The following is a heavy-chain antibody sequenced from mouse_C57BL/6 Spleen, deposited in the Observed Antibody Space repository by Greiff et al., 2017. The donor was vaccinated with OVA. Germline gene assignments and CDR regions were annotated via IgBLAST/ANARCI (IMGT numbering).Heavy chain of an antibody. CDR2: IYPGSGST. CDR3: AREGIGYYSNYGSAMDY. CDR1: GYTFTSYW. D-gene: IGHD2-5*01. V-gene: IGHV1-55*01. J-gene: IGHJ4*01. Sequence: QVQLQQPGAELVKPGASVKMSCKASGYTFTSYWITWVKQRPGQGLEWIGDIYPGSGSTNYNEKFKSKATLTVDTSSSTAYMQLSSLTSEDSAVYYCAREGIGYYSNYGSAMDYWGQGTSVTVSS.